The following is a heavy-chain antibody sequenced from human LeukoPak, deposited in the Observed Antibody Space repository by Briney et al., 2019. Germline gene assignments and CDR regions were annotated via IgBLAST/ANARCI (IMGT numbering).Heavy chain of an antibody. Sequence: TSQTLSLTCAISGGSVSSNSAAWNWIRQSPSRGLQWLGRTYYRSKWFNDYAVSVKSRITINPDTSKNQFSLQLNSVTPEDTAVYYCARGYSGYDFGGFVYWGQGTLVTVSS. V-gene: IGHV6-1*01. J-gene: IGHJ4*02. CDR2: TYYRSKWFN. CDR1: GGSVSSNSAA. CDR3: ARGYSGYDFGGFVY. D-gene: IGHD5-12*01.